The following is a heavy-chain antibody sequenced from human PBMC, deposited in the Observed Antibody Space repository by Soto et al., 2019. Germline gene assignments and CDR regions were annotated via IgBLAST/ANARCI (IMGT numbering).Heavy chain of an antibody. D-gene: IGHD2-2*03. Sequence: EVQLVESGGGSVQPGRSLRLSCAASGFSFDDYGMHWVRQGPGKGLDWVSGISWNSGDIYYADSVKGRFTISRDNAKRSLYLQMNSLRTEDPALYYCAKDNDLDRDGPFDYWGQGILVTVSS. CDR3: AKDNDLDRDGPFDY. CDR1: GFSFDDYG. V-gene: IGHV3-9*01. J-gene: IGHJ4*02. CDR2: ISWNSGDI.